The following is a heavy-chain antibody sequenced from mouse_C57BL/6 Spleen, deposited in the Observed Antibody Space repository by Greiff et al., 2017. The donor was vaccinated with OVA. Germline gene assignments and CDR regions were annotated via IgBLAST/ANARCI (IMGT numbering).Heavy chain of an antibody. CDR1: GYTFTDYY. V-gene: IGHV1-19*01. CDR2: INPYNGGT. CDR3: ARLIYYDSEGFAY. D-gene: IGHD2-4*01. Sequence: VQLQQSGPVLVKPGASVKMSCKASGYTFTDYYMNWVKQSLGKSLEWIGVINPYNGGTSYNQKFKGKATLTVDKSSSTAYMELNSLTSEDSAVYYCARLIYYDSEGFAYWGQGTLVTVSA. J-gene: IGHJ3*01.